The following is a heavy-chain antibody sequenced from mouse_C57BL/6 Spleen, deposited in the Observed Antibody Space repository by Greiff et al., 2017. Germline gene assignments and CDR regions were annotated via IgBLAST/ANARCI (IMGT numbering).Heavy chain of an antibody. CDR2: IDPETGGT. CDR1: GYTFTDYE. V-gene: IGHV1-15*01. J-gene: IGHJ3*01. Sequence: QVQLQQSGAELVRPGASVTLSCKASGYTFTDYEMHWVKQTPVHGLEWIGAIDPETGGTAYTQKFKGKAILTADKSSSTAYMELRSLTSEDSAVYYCTRGSCYSNYGGFAYWGKGTLVTVSA. D-gene: IGHD2-5*01. CDR3: TRGSCYSNYGGFAY.